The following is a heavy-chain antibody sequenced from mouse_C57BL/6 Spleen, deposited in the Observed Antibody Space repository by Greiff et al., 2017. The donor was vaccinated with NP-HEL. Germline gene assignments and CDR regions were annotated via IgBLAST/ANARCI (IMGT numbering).Heavy chain of an antibody. V-gene: IGHV1-20*01. Sequence: VQLQQSGPELVKPGDSVKISCKASGYSFTGYFMNWVMQSHGKSLEWIGRINPYNGDTFYNQKFKGKATLTVDKSSSTAHMELRSLTSEDSAVYYCARFLYYYGSSFYAMDYWGQGTSVTVSS. CDR3: ARFLYYYGSSFYAMDY. D-gene: IGHD1-1*01. J-gene: IGHJ4*01. CDR1: GYSFTGYF. CDR2: INPYNGDT.